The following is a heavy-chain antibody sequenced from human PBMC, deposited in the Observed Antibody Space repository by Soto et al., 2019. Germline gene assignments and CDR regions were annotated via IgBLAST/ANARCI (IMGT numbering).Heavy chain of an antibody. J-gene: IGHJ4*02. D-gene: IGHD1-26*01. CDR3: PHPESVGDRYFDY. CDR1: GFSIASSGVG. V-gene: IGHV2-5*05. CDR2: IYWDGDD. Sequence: QIALRESGPALVKPTQTLTLTCTLSGFSIASSGVGVAWVRRSPGQGLEWLALIYWDGDDRYGPSLRNRVSISTDTSRNQVVITMTDMAPSDTATYYCPHPESVGDRYFDYWGQGILVTVSS.